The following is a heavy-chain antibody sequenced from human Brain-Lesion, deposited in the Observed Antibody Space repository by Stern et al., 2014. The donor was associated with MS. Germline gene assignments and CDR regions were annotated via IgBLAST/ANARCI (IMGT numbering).Heavy chain of an antibody. D-gene: IGHD3-10*01. CDR3: ARGYYGSGRPQKGMDV. V-gene: IGHV1-2*02. Sequence: QMQLVQSGAAVKKPGASVKVSCTASGYTFTGNYMSWVRQAPGQGLEWMGWINPNSGGTHYAQKFQGRVTMTRDTSITTAYMELSRLRSDDTAVYYCARGYYGSGRPQKGMDVWGQGTTVTVSS. CDR2: INPNSGGT. CDR1: GYTFTGNY. J-gene: IGHJ6*02.